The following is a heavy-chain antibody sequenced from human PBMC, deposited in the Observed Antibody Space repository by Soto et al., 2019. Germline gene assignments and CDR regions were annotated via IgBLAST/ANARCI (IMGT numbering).Heavy chain of an antibody. V-gene: IGHV3-30-3*01. CDR2: ISYDGSNK. CDR1: GFTFSSYA. Sequence: VGSLRLSCAASGFTFSSYAMHWVRQAPGKGLEWVAVISYDGSNKYYADSVKGRFTISRDNSKNTLYLQMNSLRAEDTAVYYCARDTSGWYPPNYFDYWGQGTLVTVSS. D-gene: IGHD6-19*01. J-gene: IGHJ4*02. CDR3: ARDTSGWYPPNYFDY.